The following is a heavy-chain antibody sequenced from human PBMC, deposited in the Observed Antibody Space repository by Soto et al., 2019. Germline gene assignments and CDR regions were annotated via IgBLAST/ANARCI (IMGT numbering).Heavy chain of an antibody. J-gene: IGHJ5*02. V-gene: IGHV4-4*09. CDR3: ARTVGATIRWFDP. D-gene: IGHD1-26*01. CDR2: IYFGGTT. Sequence: SETLSLTCTVSGGSSSPNYWAWIRQPPGKGLEWVGYIYFGGTTSYNPSLKSRVTISLETSNSQFSLRLSSVTAADTAVYYCARTVGATIRWFDPWGQGTLVTSPQ. CDR1: GGSSSPNY.